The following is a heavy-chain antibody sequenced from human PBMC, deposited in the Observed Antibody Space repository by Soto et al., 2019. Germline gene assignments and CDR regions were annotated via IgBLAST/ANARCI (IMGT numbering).Heavy chain of an antibody. CDR3: ARAVLPDTAPFVA. CDR2: IYYSGST. D-gene: IGHD2-2*01. CDR1: GGSISNYY. V-gene: IGHV4-59*01. J-gene: IGHJ5*02. Sequence: PSETLSLTCIVSGGSISNYYWSWIRQPPGKGLEWIGYIYYSGSTNYNPSLQSRVTISVDTSKNQFSLKLSSVTAADTAVYYCARAVLPDTAPFVAWGQGPLVTVS.